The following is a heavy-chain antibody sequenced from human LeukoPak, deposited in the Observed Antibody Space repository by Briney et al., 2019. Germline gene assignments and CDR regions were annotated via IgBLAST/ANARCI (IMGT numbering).Heavy chain of an antibody. Sequence: EASVKVSCTASEGTFSNYAISWVRQAPGQGLEWMGGIIPIFGTVNYAQKFQGRVTITADESTSTAYMELSSLRSEDTAIYYCASTMKTTVVTFLFDYWGQGTLVTVSS. V-gene: IGHV1-69*13. D-gene: IGHD4-23*01. CDR2: IIPIFGTV. CDR1: EGTFSNYA. CDR3: ASTMKTTVVTFLFDY. J-gene: IGHJ4*02.